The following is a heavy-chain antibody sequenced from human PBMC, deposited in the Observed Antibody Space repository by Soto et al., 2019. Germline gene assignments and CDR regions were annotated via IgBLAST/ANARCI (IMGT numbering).Heavy chain of an antibody. D-gene: IGHD2-2*02. CDR2: IIPIFGTA. V-gene: IGHV1-69*13. CDR1: GGTFSSYA. CDR3: ARDDRGEDCSSTSCYTRPYYYYYYGMDV. J-gene: IGHJ6*02. Sequence: SVKVSCKASGGTFSSYAISWVRQAPGQGLEWMGGIIPIFGTANYAQKFQGRVTITADESTSTAYMELSSLRSEDTAVYYCARDDRGEDCSSTSCYTRPYYYYYYGMDVWGQGTTVTVSS.